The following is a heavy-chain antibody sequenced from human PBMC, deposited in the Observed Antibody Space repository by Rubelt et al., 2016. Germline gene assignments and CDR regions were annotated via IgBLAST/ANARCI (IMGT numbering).Heavy chain of an antibody. D-gene: IGHD4-17*01. CDR1: GFTFSSSA. V-gene: IGHV3-48*01. CDR2: ISRDSSAI. J-gene: IGHJ1*01. Sequence: VQLVESGGGVVQPGRSLRLSCAASGFTFSSSAMNWVRQAPGKGLEWLSYISRDSSAIYYADSVTGRITISRDGAKNSLYLQSNCLRVGDTALYHCARDWGVYGDYDRFQHWGQGTLVTVSS. CDR3: ARDWGVYGDYDRFQH.